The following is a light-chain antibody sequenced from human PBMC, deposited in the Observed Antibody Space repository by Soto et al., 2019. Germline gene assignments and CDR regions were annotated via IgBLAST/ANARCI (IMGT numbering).Light chain of an antibody. CDR1: SSDVGGYNT. V-gene: IGLV2-8*01. CDR2: GVN. CDR3: SSFGSGNIEV. J-gene: IGLJ2*01. Sequence: QSALTQPPSASGSPGQSVTISCTGTSSDVGGYNTVSWFQHHPGKAPKLIIYGVNRRPSGVPDRFSGSKSGNTASLTVSGLQNDDEADYYCSSFGSGNIEVFGGGTKLTVL.